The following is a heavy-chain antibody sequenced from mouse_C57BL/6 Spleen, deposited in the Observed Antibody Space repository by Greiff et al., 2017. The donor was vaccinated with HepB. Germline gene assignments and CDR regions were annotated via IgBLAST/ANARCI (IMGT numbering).Heavy chain of an antibody. J-gene: IGHJ4*01. V-gene: IGHV1-54*01. CDR3: ASSNYYGSSYEAMDY. D-gene: IGHD1-1*01. CDR1: GYAFTNYL. CDR2: INPGSGGT. Sequence: QVQLQQSGAELVRPGTSVKVSCKASGYAFTNYLIEWVKQRPGQGLEWIGVINPGSGGTNYNEKFKGKATLTADKSSSTAYMQLSSLTSEDSAVYFCASSNYYGSSYEAMDYWGQGTSVTVSS.